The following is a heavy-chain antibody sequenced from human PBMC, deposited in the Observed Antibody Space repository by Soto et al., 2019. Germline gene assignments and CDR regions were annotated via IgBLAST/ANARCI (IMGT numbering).Heavy chain of an antibody. CDR3: AKDFGRGQLLGFDS. J-gene: IGHJ4*01. Sequence: VGSLRLSCAASGFSIDDYSMHWVRQAPGKGLEWVSLISWNGDRTYYGDSVKGRFTISRDSSNNSLYLQMNSLRIEDSALYYCAKDFGRGQLLGFDSWGHGTRGTVSS. CDR2: ISWNGDRT. CDR1: GFSIDDYS. V-gene: IGHV3-43*01. D-gene: IGHD1-26*01.